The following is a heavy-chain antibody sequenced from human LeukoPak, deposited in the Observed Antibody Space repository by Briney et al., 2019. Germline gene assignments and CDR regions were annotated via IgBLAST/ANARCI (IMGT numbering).Heavy chain of an antibody. CDR1: GGSISSYY. D-gene: IGHD5-18*01. Sequence: SETLSLTCTVSGGSISSYYWSWIRQPAGKGLEWIGGIYTSGSTNYNPSLKSRVTISVDTSKNQFSLKLSSVTAADTAVYYCARVDTAMVWAFDIWGQGTMVTVSS. J-gene: IGHJ3*02. CDR2: IYTSGST. CDR3: ARVDTAMVWAFDI. V-gene: IGHV4-4*07.